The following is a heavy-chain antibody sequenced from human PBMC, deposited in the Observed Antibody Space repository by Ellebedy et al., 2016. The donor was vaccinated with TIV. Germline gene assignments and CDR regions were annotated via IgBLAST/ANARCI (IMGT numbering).Heavy chain of an antibody. Sequence: GGSLRLXXAASGFTFSSYSMNWVRQAPGKGLEWVANIKQDGSERYYVDSVKGRFTISRDNAKNSLYLQMNSLRDEDTAVYYCAGGGGFLIDSWGLGTMVTVSS. V-gene: IGHV3-7*01. CDR1: GFTFSSYS. D-gene: IGHD3-3*01. CDR2: IKQDGSER. CDR3: AGGGGFLIDS. J-gene: IGHJ4*02.